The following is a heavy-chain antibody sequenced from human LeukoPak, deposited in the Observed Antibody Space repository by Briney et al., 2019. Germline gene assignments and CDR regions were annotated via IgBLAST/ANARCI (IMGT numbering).Heavy chain of an antibody. Sequence: GGSLRLSCAASGFTFSSYSMNWVRQAPGKGLEWVSSISSSSSYIYYADSVKGRFTISRDNAKNSLYLQMNSLRAEDTAVYYCASSTPRKYCSGGSRYLTDYWGQGTLVTVSS. CDR3: ASSTPRKYCSGGSRYLTDY. D-gene: IGHD2-15*01. CDR1: GFTFSSYS. CDR2: ISSSSSYI. V-gene: IGHV3-21*01. J-gene: IGHJ4*02.